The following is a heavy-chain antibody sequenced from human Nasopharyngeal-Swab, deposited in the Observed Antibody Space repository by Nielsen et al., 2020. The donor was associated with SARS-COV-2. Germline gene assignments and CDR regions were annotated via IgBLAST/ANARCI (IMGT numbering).Heavy chain of an antibody. D-gene: IGHD3-10*01. CDR1: GFTFSSYS. Sequence: GVSLKISCAASGFTFSSYSMNWVRQAPGKGLEWVSSISSSSSYIYYADSVKGRFTISRDNAKNSLYLQMNSLRAEDTAVYYCAREEEEVTMVRGVIHWFDPWGQGTLVTVSS. CDR3: AREEEEVTMVRGVIHWFDP. V-gene: IGHV3-21*01. CDR2: ISSSSSYI. J-gene: IGHJ5*02.